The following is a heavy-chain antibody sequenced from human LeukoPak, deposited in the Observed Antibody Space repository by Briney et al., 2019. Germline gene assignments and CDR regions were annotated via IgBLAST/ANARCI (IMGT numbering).Heavy chain of an antibody. CDR2: ISYDGSNK. V-gene: IGHV3-30*18. J-gene: IGHJ4*02. CDR1: GFTFRSYG. CDR3: AKLGIAVAQLDY. D-gene: IGHD6-19*01. Sequence: GGSLRLSCAASGFTFRSYGMHWVRQAPGKGLEWVAVISYDGSNKYYADSVKGRFTISRDNSKNTLYLQMNSLRAEDTAVYYCAKLGIAVAQLDYWGQGTLVTVSS.